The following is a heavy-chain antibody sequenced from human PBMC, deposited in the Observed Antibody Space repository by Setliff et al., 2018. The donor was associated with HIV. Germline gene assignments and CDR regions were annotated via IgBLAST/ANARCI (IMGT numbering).Heavy chain of an antibody. D-gene: IGHD3-3*01. J-gene: IGHJ4*02. CDR1: GYTFTGYY. CDR3: ARSNFWSGFGYGY. V-gene: IGHV1-2*02. Sequence: ASVKVSCKASGYTFTGYYMHWVRQAPGQGLEWMGWISANSGGTNYAQKFQGRVTMTRDTSISTAYMELSRLRSDDTAVYYCARSNFWSGFGYGYWGQGTLVTSPQ. CDR2: ISANSGGT.